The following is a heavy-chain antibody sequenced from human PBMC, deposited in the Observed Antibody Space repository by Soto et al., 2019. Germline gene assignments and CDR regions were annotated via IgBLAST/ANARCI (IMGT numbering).Heavy chain of an antibody. CDR3: ARVVVVTATYNWFDP. CDR2: IYYSGST. J-gene: IGHJ5*02. CDR1: GGSIGSYY. V-gene: IGHV4-59*01. Sequence: SETLSLTCTVSGGSIGSYYWSWIRQPPGKGLEWIGYIYYSGSTNYNPSLKSRVTISVDTSKNQFSLKLSSVTAADTAVYYCARVVVVTATYNWFDPWGQGTLVTVSS. D-gene: IGHD2-21*02.